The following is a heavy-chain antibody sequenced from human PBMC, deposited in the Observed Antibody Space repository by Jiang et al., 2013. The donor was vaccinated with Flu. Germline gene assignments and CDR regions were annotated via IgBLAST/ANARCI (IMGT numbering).Heavy chain of an antibody. CDR3: ARGFYDILTGYYHPNWFDP. J-gene: IGHJ5*02. Sequence: GLVKPSQTLSLTCTVSGGSISSGDYYWSWIRQPPGKGLEWIGYIYYSGSTYYNPSLKSRVTISVDTSKNQFSLKLSSVTAADTAVYYCARGFYDILTGYYHPNWFDPWGQGTLVTVSS. CDR2: IYYSGST. CDR1: GGSISSGDYY. D-gene: IGHD3-9*01. V-gene: IGHV4-30-4*01.